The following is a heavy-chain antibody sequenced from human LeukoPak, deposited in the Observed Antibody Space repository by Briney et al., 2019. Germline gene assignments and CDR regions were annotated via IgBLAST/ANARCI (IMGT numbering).Heavy chain of an antibody. J-gene: IGHJ4*02. CDR2: ISYDGSKK. CDR3: IRDIRAADF. Sequence: PGGSLRLSCAASGFTFSSYAMHWVRQAPGKGLEWVALISYDGSKKYYADSVKGRFTISRDNSKSTLYLQMNSLRAEDTAVYYCIRDIRAADFWGQGTLVTVST. CDR1: GFTFSSYA. V-gene: IGHV3-30*01. D-gene: IGHD6-25*01.